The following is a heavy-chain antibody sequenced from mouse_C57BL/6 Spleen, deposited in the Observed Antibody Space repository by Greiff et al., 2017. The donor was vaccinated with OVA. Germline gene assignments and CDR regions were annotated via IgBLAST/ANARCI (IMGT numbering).Heavy chain of an antibody. CDR2: IYPGSGNT. V-gene: IGHV1-76*01. Sequence: LVESGAELVRPGASVKLSCKASGYTFTDYYINWVKQRPGQGLEWIARIYPGSGNTYYNEKFKGKATLTAEKSSSTAYMQLSSLTSEDSAVYFCARTHYGSSYGFAYWGQGTLVTVSA. CDR3: ARTHYGSSYGFAY. D-gene: IGHD1-1*01. J-gene: IGHJ3*01. CDR1: GYTFTDYY.